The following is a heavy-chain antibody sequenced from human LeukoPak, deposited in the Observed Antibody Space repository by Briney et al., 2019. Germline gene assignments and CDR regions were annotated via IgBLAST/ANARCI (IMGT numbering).Heavy chain of an antibody. CDR3: AREVAGTHPFDS. J-gene: IGHJ4*02. D-gene: IGHD6-19*01. Sequence: GGSLRLSCAASGFTFSTYAMGWVRQAPGKGLEWVSAISGSGVSTDYADSVKGRFTISRDNSKNTLYLQMNSLRAEDTAIYYCAREVAGTHPFDSWGQGTLVTVSS. V-gene: IGHV3-23*01. CDR1: GFTFSTYA. CDR2: ISGSGVST.